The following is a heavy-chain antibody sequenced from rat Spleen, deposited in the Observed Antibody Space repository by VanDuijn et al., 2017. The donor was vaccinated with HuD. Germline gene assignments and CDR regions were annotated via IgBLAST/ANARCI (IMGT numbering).Heavy chain of an antibody. D-gene: IGHD2-3*01. CDR1: GFSLTDYH. J-gene: IGHJ2*01. V-gene: IGHV2S12*01. CDR2: ISSGGST. Sequence: QVQLKESGPGLVQPSQTLSLTCTVSGFSLTDYHVSWVRQPPGRGLEWIAAISSGGSTDYNSSLNSRLSISRDTSKSQVFLKMNSLQTEDTAIYFCTRGYSLFDYWGQGVMVTVSS. CDR3: TRGYSLFDY.